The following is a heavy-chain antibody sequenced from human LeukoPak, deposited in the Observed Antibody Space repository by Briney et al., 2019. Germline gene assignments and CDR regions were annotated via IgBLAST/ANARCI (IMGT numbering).Heavy chain of an antibody. Sequence: ASVKISCKASGYTFTSYDINWVRQATGQGLEWMGWMNPNSGNTGYAQKFQGRVTMTRNTSISTAYMELSSLRSEDTAVYYCARGREVRYFSTAYYYYGMDVWGQGTTVTVSS. D-gene: IGHD3-9*01. V-gene: IGHV1-8*01. CDR2: MNPNSGNT. CDR1: GYTFTSYD. J-gene: IGHJ6*02. CDR3: ARGREVRYFSTAYYYYGMDV.